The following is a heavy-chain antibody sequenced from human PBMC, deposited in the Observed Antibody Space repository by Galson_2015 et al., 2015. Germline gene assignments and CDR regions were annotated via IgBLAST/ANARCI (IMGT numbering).Heavy chain of an antibody. Sequence: SLRLSCAASGFSFSGAAMHWVRQASGKGLEWIDRVRNKANNYATGYASSVKDRFIISRDDSKNTAYLQTDSLQIEDTAVYFCTRQMPNYYYLGMDVGGHGTTVIVSS. CDR2: VRNKANNYAT. V-gene: IGHV3-73*01. CDR1: GFSFSGAA. D-gene: IGHD2-2*01. J-gene: IGHJ6*02. CDR3: TRQMPNYYYLGMDV.